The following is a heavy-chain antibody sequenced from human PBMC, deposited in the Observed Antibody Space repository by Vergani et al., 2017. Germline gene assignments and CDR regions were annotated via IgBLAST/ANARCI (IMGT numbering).Heavy chain of an antibody. Sequence: EVQLVESGGGLIQPGRSLRLSCAASGFTFDDYAMHWVRQAPGKGLEWVSGISWNSGSVGYADSVKGRFTISRDNAKNSLYLQMNSLRAEDTAVYYCARAPSVVVVAATLDYWGQGTLVTVSS. CDR3: ARAPSVVVVAATLDY. D-gene: IGHD2-15*01. V-gene: IGHV3-9*01. CDR1: GFTFDDYA. J-gene: IGHJ4*02. CDR2: ISWNSGSV.